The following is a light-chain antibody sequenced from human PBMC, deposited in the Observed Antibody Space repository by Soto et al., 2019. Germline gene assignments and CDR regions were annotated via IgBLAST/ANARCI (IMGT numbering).Light chain of an antibody. V-gene: IGKV1-12*01. CDR1: QDISNW. Sequence: DIQMTQSPSSVSASVGDRVTTSCRASQDISNWLAWYQQKPGEAPKFLIYAASNLQSGVPSKFSVSGSGTDFTLTISSLQPEDFAVYYCQQARRFPITFGQGTRLEIK. J-gene: IGKJ5*01. CDR2: AAS. CDR3: QQARRFPIT.